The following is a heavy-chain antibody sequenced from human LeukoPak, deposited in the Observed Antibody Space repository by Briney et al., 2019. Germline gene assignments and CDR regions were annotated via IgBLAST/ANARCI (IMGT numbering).Heavy chain of an antibody. CDR1: GFTFSSYA. J-gene: IGHJ4*02. D-gene: IGHD3-3*01. V-gene: IGHV3-23*01. CDR2: ISGSGGSA. CDR3: AKVSRVVMAGYFDY. Sequence: GGSLRLSCAASGFTFSSYAMSWVRQAPGKGLEWVSAISGSGGSAYYADSVKGRFTISRDNSKNTLYLQMNSLRAEDTAVYYCAKVSRVVMAGYFDYWGQGTLVTVSS.